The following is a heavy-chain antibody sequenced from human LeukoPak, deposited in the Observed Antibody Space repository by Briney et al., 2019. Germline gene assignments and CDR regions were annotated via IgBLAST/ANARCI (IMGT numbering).Heavy chain of an antibody. CDR3: ARVNGGSYDY. J-gene: IGHJ4*02. D-gene: IGHD1-26*01. CDR1: GFTFSRFW. Sequence: GGSLRLSCAASGFTFSRFWMHWARQAPGKGLVWVSRISGDGSSTSYADSVKGRFTISRDNAKNTLYLQMNSLGAEDTAVYYCARVNGGSYDYWGQGTLVPVSS. CDR2: ISGDGSST. V-gene: IGHV3-74*01.